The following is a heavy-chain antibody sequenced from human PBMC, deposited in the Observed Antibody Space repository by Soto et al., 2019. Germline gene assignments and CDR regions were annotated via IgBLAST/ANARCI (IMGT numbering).Heavy chain of an antibody. D-gene: IGHD3-9*01. V-gene: IGHV1-8*01. CDR3: ARGPRRSILRYFDWNRAPYYFDY. Sequence: ASVKVSCKASGYTFTSYDINWVRQATGQGXEWMGWMNPNSGNTGYAQKFQGRVTMTRNTSISTAYMELSSLRSEDTAVYYCARGPRRSILRYFDWNRAPYYFDYWGQGTLVTVSS. CDR1: GYTFTSYD. J-gene: IGHJ4*02. CDR2: MNPNSGNT.